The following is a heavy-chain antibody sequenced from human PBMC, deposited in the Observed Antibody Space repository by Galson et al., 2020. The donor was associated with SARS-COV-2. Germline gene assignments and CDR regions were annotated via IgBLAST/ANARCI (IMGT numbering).Heavy chain of an antibody. CDR2: IWYDGGDK. J-gene: IGHJ1*01. D-gene: IGHD2-15*01. V-gene: IGHV3-30*02. CDR1: RFNFKTYA. Sequence: GESLKISCAASRFNFKTYAMHWVRQAPGKGLEWVASIWYDGGDKYYADSVKGRSTISRDNSKSTLYLQMSSLRADDTAVYYCAKAFAGYCSGGNCYPSEYFQHWGQGTLVTVS. CDR3: AKAFAGYCSGGNCYPSEYFQH.